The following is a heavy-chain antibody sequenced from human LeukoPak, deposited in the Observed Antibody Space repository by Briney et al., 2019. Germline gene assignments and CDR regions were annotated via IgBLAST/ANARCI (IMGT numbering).Heavy chain of an antibody. CDR3: AKESGDHFEAFDI. CDR1: GFSVSTNY. J-gene: IGHJ3*02. CDR2: LYSGGNT. D-gene: IGHD1-26*01. V-gene: IGHV3-53*05. Sequence: GGSLRLSCAVSGFSVSTNYMSWVRQAPGKGPEWVSVLYSGGNTYYADSVKGRFTISRDNSKNTLYLQMNSLGAEDTAVYYCAKESGDHFEAFDIWGQGTMVTVSS.